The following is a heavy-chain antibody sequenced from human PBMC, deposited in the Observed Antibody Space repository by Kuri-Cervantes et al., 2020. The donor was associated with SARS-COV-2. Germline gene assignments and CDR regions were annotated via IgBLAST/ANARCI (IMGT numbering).Heavy chain of an antibody. CDR2: ISWNSGSI. J-gene: IGHJ4*02. D-gene: IGHD5-12*01. V-gene: IGHV3-9*01. CDR3: ARGISYSGYDLDY. Sequence: SLKISCAASGFTFDDYAMHWVRQAPGKGLEWVSGISWNSGSIGYADSVKGRLTISRDNAKNSLYLQMNSLRAEDTAVYHCARGISYSGYDLDYWGQGTLVTVSS. CDR1: GFTFDDYA.